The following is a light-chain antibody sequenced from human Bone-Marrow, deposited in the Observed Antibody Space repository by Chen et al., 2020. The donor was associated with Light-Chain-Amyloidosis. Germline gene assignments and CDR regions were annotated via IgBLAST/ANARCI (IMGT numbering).Light chain of an antibody. CDR1: SSNIEAGYD. CDR3: QSYDSKLDVV. CDR2: ANT. J-gene: IGLJ2*01. Sequence: QSVLTQPPSVSGAPGQRVTISCTGTSSNIEAGYDVHWYQQLPEAAPKLLISANTNRPAGVPDRFSGSTSGTSASLAITGLQADDEADYYCQSYDSKLDVVFGGGTKVTVL. V-gene: IGLV1-40*01.